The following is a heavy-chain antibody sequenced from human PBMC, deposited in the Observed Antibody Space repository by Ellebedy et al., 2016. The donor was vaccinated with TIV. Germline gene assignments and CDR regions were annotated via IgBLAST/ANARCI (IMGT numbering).Heavy chain of an antibody. D-gene: IGHD1-26*01. V-gene: IGHV3-48*02. Sequence: GGSLRLXCAASEFTFSYYSMNWVRQAAGKGLEWISYIVGTGTTTYYADSVEGRFTISRDNSKNSLFLQMNSLRDDDTAVYYCARRGNYLGDAFDIWGQGAMVIVSS. CDR1: EFTFSYYS. CDR3: ARRGNYLGDAFDI. J-gene: IGHJ3*02. CDR2: IVGTGTTT.